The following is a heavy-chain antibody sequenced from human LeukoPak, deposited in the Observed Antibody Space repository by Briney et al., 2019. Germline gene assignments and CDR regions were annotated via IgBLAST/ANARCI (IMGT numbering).Heavy chain of an antibody. CDR1: GFTFSSYA. J-gene: IGHJ1*01. Sequence: LPGGSLRLSCAASGFTFSSYAMSWVRQAPGKGLEWVSSISSGGATYYADSVKGRFSISRDNSKNTLHLQMNGLRADDTAVYYCAKDSNYDSSGYHEYFQQWGQGTLVTVSS. CDR2: ISSGGAT. CDR3: AKDSNYDSSGYHEYFQQ. V-gene: IGHV3-23*01. D-gene: IGHD3-22*01.